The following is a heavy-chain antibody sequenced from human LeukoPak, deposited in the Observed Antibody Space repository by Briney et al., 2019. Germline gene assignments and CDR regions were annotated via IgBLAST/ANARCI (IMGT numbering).Heavy chain of an antibody. J-gene: IGHJ5*02. V-gene: IGHV4-59*08. D-gene: IGHD3-3*01. CDR2: IYYSGST. Sequence: PSETLSLTCTVSGGSFNSYYWSWIRQPPGKGLEWIGYIYYSGSTNYNPSLKSRVTISVDTSKNQFSLKLSSVTAADTAVYYCAGTYYDFWSGPNWFDPWGQGTLVTVSS. CDR1: GGSFNSYY. CDR3: AGTYYDFWSGPNWFDP.